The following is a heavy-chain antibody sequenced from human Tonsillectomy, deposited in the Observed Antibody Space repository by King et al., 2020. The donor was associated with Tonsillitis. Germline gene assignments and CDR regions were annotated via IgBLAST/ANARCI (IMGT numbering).Heavy chain of an antibody. J-gene: IGHJ4*02. Sequence: LQLQESGPGLVKPSETLSLTCTVSGGSISSSSYYWGWIRQPPGKGLEWIGSNYYSGSTYYNPSLKSRVTMYVDTSNNQFSLKLSSVTAADTAVYYCARGSRLGIYYFDYWGQGTLVTVSS. D-gene: IGHD3-22*01. CDR1: GGSISSSSYY. CDR3: ARGSRLGIYYFDY. V-gene: IGHV4-39*01. CDR2: NYYSGST.